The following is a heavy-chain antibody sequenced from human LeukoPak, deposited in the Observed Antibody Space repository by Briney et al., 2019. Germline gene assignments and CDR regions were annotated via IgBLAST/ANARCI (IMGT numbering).Heavy chain of an antibody. D-gene: IGHD2-2*01. J-gene: IGHJ4*02. CDR3: ATCSSSWTDFEH. Sequence: GGSLRLSCSASGFTLRNYAMSWVRQAPGKGLDWVSTISVGGDSTNYADSVNGRFTISRDNCQKKLYLQLNSLRAEDTAIYYCATCSSSWTDFEHWGQGTLVTVSS. V-gene: IGHV3-23*01. CDR2: ISVGGDST. CDR1: GFTLRNYA.